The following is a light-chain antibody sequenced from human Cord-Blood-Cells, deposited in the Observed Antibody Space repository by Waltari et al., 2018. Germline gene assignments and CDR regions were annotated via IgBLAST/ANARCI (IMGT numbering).Light chain of an antibody. CDR1: SSDVGSYNL. CDR2: EVS. Sequence: QSALTQPASVSGSPGQSITISCNGTSSDVGSYNLVSWYQQHPGKAPKLMIYEVSKRPSGVSNRFSGSKSGNTASLTISGRQAEDEADYYCCSYAGSSTLVFGGGTKLTVL. CDR3: CSYAGSSTLV. V-gene: IGLV2-23*02. J-gene: IGLJ3*02.